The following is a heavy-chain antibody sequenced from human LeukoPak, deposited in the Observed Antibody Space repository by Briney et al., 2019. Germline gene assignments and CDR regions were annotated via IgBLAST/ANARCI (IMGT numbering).Heavy chain of an antibody. J-gene: IGHJ4*02. CDR1: GYTFTSYD. CDR3: ARVVVVPAAPFGY. D-gene: IGHD2-2*01. CDR2: MNPNSGNT. V-gene: IGHV1-8*01. Sequence: ASVKVSCKASGYTFTSYDINWVRQATGQGLEWMGWMNPNSGNTGYAQKFQGRVTMTRNTSISTAYMELSSLRSEDTAVYYCARVVVVPAAPFGYWGQGTLVTVSS.